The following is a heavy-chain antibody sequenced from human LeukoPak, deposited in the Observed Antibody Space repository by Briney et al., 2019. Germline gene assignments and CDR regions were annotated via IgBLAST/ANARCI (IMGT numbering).Heavy chain of an antibody. CDR1: GYSFTSYW. CDR2: IYPGDSDT. V-gene: IGHV5-51*01. D-gene: IGHD2-2*01. J-gene: IGHJ3*02. CDR3: ARQSVGVVVPAAAFDI. Sequence: GESLKISCKGSGYSFTSYWIGWVRQMPGKGLEWMGIIYPGDSDTRYSPSFQGQVTISADKSISTAYLQWSSLKASGTAMYYCARQSVGVVVPAAAFDIWGQGTMVTVSS.